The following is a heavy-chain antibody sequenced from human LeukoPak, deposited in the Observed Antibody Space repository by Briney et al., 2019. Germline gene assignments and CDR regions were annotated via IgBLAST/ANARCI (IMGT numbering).Heavy chain of an antibody. J-gene: IGHJ3*02. CDR3: ARTGGTDAFDI. V-gene: IGHV3-21*01. CDR1: GFXFSSYS. Sequence: GGSLRLSCAASGFXFSSYSINWVRQAPGKGLEWVSSISSSSSYIYYADSVKGRFTISRDNAKNSLYLQMNSLRAEDTAVYYCARTGGTDAFDIWGQGTMVTVSS. CDR2: ISSSSSYI. D-gene: IGHD3-10*01.